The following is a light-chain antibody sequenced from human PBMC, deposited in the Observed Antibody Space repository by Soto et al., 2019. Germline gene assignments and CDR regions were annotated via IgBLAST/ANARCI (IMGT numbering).Light chain of an antibody. CDR1: QSVSSTY. CDR2: SSS. Sequence: ELVLTQSPGTLSLSPGDRATLSCRASQSVSSTYLAWYQQRPGQAPRLLIYSSSSRASGIPDRFSGSGSGTDFTLTISRLEPVDFAVYYCQQYRTSPPTWTFGQGTKVEIK. CDR3: QQYRTSPPTWT. V-gene: IGKV3-20*01. J-gene: IGKJ1*01.